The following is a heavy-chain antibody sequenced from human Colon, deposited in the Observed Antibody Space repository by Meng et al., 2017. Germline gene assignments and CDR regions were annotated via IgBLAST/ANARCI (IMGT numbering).Heavy chain of an antibody. D-gene: IGHD2-15*01. CDR1: GFTFSSYG. Sequence: GESLKISCIVSGFTFSSYGMTWVRQAPGKGLECVANINKDGSEQYYVDFVKGRFTISRDNAKNSLHLQMNSLRAEDTAAYYCARGTLSLADWGQGMLVTVSS. V-gene: IGHV3-7*01. J-gene: IGHJ4*02. CDR2: INKDGSEQ. CDR3: ARGTLSLAD.